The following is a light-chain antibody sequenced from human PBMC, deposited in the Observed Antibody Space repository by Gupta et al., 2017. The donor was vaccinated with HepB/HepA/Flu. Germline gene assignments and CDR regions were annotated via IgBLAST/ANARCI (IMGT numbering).Light chain of an antibody. CDR2: LGS. V-gene: IGKV2-28*01. Sequence: DIVMTQSPLFLPVPPGEPASISCRSSQSLLYSDGYTYLDWYLQKPGQSPQLLIYLGSNRASGVPDRFSGTGSGTDFTLKISRVEADDVGVYYCMQARQTPRTFGQGTKLEIE. CDR1: QSLLYSDGYTY. J-gene: IGKJ2*01. CDR3: MQARQTPRT.